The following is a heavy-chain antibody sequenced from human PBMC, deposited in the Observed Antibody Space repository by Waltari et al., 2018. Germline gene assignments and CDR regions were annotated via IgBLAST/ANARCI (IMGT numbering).Heavy chain of an antibody. V-gene: IGHV3-23*01. Sequence: EVQLLESGGGLVQPGGSLRLSCAASGFSFRSFGMSWVRQAPGKGLEWVSAMGAVTSTYYADSVKGRFTISRDNSKNTLFLQMNSLRAEDTAIYYCARVHSLGQYDTSGAESNFDHWGQGALVTVSS. CDR2: MGAVTST. D-gene: IGHD3-22*01. CDR3: ARVHSLGQYDTSGAESNFDH. J-gene: IGHJ4*02. CDR1: GFSFRSFG.